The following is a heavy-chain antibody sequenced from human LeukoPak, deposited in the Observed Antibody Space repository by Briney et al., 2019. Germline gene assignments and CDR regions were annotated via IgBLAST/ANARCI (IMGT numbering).Heavy chain of an antibody. CDR1: GFTFDDYA. Sequence: GGSLRLSCAASGFTFDDYAMHWVRQAPGKGLAWVSGISWNSGRKDYADSVKGRFTISRDNAKNSLYLQMNSLRVEDTALYYCAKCLSTSCQGAFDYWGQGTLVTVSS. CDR3: AKCLSTSCQGAFDY. D-gene: IGHD2-2*01. CDR2: ISWNSGRK. V-gene: IGHV3-9*01. J-gene: IGHJ4*02.